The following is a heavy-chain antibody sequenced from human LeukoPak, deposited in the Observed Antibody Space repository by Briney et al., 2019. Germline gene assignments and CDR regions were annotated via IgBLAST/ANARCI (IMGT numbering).Heavy chain of an antibody. CDR1: GGSISSSSYY. CDR2: IYYSGST. Sequence: KPSETLSLTCTVSGGSISSSSYYWGWIRQPPGKGLEWIGSIYYSGSTYYNPSLKSRVTISADTSKNQFSLKLSSVTAADTAVYYCARHRAYCSGSICYSVWFDPWGQGTLVTVSS. D-gene: IGHD2-15*01. V-gene: IGHV4-39*01. J-gene: IGHJ5*02. CDR3: ARHRAYCSGSICYSVWFDP.